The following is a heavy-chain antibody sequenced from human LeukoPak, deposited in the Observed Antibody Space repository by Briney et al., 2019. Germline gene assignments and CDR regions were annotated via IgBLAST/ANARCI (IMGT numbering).Heavy chain of an antibody. Sequence: SETLSLTSAVYGGSFSGYYWTSIRQTPGKGLEWSGEMNPSVSTNYNPSLKSRVTISVDTSKNQFSLKLSSVTAADTAVYYCARGRQDVTMIVVVMTAVSYYLDVWGKGTTVTVS. CDR1: GGSFSGYY. D-gene: IGHD3-22*01. CDR2: MNPSVST. V-gene: IGHV4-34*01. J-gene: IGHJ6*03. CDR3: ARGRQDVTMIVVVMTAVSYYLDV.